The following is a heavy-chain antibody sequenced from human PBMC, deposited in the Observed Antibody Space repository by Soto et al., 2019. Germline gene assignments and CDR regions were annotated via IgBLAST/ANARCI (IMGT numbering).Heavy chain of an antibody. D-gene: IGHD1-26*01. CDR3: ASGGRVFLRSGSRHSAFDI. J-gene: IGHJ3*02. CDR2: MNPNSGNT. V-gene: IGHV1-8*01. Sequence: ASVKVSCKASGYTFTSYDINWVRQATGQGLEWMGWMNPNSGNTGYAQKLQGRVTMTRNTSISTAYMELSSLRSEDTAVYYCASGGRVFLRSGSRHSAFDIRGQGTMVTVSS. CDR1: GYTFTSYD.